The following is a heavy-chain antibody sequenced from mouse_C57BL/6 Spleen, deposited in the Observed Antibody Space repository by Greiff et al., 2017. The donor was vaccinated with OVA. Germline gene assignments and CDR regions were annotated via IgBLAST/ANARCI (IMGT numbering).Heavy chain of an antibody. CDR3: ARGYDYGSSYGAMDY. CDR2: IDPSDSYT. V-gene: IGHV1-69*01. J-gene: IGHJ4*01. CDR1: GYTFTSYW. D-gene: IGHD1-1*01. Sequence: QVQLQQPGAELVMPGASVKLSCKASGYTFTSYWMHWVKQRPGQGLEWIGEIDPSDSYTNYNQKFKGKSTLTVDKSSSTAYMQLSSLTSEDSAVYYCARGYDYGSSYGAMDYWGQGTSVTVSS.